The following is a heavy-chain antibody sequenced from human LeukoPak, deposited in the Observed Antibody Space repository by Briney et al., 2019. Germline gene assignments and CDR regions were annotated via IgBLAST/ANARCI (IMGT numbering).Heavy chain of an antibody. J-gene: IGHJ3*02. CDR1: GFTFSTYG. D-gene: IGHD6-13*01. V-gene: IGHV3-30*03. Sequence: PGRSLRLSCAASGFTFSTYGMHWVRQAPGKGLEWVAAILYDGGSKYADSVKGRFTISRDNAKNSLYLQMNSLRAEDTAVYYCARDRQQLDAFDIWGQGTMVTVSS. CDR2: ILYDGGSK. CDR3: ARDRQQLDAFDI.